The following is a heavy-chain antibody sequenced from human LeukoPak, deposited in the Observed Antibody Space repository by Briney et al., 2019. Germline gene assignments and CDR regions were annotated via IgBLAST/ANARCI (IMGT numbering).Heavy chain of an antibody. V-gene: IGHV4-59*01. D-gene: IGHD4-17*01. CDR1: GGSISSYY. Sequence: SETLSLTCTVSGGSISSYYWSWIRQPPGKGLEWIGYIYYSGSTNYNPSLKSRVTISVDTSKNQFSLKLSSVTAADTAVYYCARVVDYGDYPYYFDYWGQGTLDTVSS. CDR2: IYYSGST. J-gene: IGHJ4*02. CDR3: ARVVDYGDYPYYFDY.